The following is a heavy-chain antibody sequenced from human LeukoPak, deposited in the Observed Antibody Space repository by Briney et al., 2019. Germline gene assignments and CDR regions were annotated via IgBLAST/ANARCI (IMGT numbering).Heavy chain of an antibody. J-gene: IGHJ4*02. Sequence: GGSLRLSCAASGFTFSSYAMGWVRQAPGKGLEWVSAISGSGGSTYYADSVKGRFTISRDNSKNTLYLQMNSLRAEDTAVYYCAKGSSYGYYFDYWGQGTLVTVSS. D-gene: IGHD5-18*01. CDR1: GFTFSSYA. CDR3: AKGSSYGYYFDY. CDR2: ISGSGGST. V-gene: IGHV3-23*01.